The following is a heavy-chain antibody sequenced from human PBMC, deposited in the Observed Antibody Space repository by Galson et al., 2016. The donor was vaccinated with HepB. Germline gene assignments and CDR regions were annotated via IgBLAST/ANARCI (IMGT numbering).Heavy chain of an antibody. J-gene: IGHJ4*02. D-gene: IGHD2-15*01. Sequence: QSGAEVKKPGESLRISCKGSGYSFTSYWISWVRQTPAKGLEWMGRIDPSDSYTNYSPSFQGHVTISTDKSISTAYLQWSSLKASDTALYFCARGYYSNMNGYFDYWGQGLLVTVSS. V-gene: IGHV5-10-1*01. CDR2: IDPSDSYT. CDR1: GYSFTSYW. CDR3: ARGYYSNMNGYFDY.